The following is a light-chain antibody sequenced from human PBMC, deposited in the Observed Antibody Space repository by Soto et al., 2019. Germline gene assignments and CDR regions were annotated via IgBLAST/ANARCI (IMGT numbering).Light chain of an antibody. V-gene: IGKV3-20*01. J-gene: IGKJ2*01. Sequence: EIVFAQSSGTLSFSPVEGATLSCRASQSIYTKLAWYQKKSGQAPRLLIYDASTRAYGIPDRFSGSGSGTDFSLTISRLEPEDFAVYYCQQYAGSLYTFAQGTKVDIK. CDR1: QSIYTK. CDR2: DAS. CDR3: QQYAGSLYT.